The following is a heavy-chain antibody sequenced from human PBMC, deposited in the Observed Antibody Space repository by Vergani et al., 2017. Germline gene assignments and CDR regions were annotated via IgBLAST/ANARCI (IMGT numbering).Heavy chain of an antibody. D-gene: IGHD3-16*01. CDR3: ASGKYYSDSTSHFRGRYFDV. Sequence: QMQLQESGPGLVKASETLSLTCTVSGDSIISRSYYWGWIRQPPGKGLEWIGSISNSGNGDSSSSLKSRVTISADTSKNQFSLRRTSVTAADTAVYYWASGKYYSDSTSHFRGRYFDVWGRGTLVTVPS. J-gene: IGHJ2*01. CDR2: ISNSGNG. V-gene: IGHV4-39*01. CDR1: GDSIISRSYY.